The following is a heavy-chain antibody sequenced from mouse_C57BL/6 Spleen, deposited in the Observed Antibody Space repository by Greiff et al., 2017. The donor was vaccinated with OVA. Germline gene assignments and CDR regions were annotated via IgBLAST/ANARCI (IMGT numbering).Heavy chain of an antibody. Sequence: EVQLQQSGPELVKPGASVKMSCKASGYTFTDYNMHWVKQSHGKSLEWIGYINPNNGGTSYNQKFKGKATLTVNKSSSTAYMELRSLTSEDSSVYYCARGRGYGNYEDFDYWGQGTTLTVSS. V-gene: IGHV1-22*01. CDR2: INPNNGGT. CDR3: ARGRGYGNYEDFDY. CDR1: GYTFTDYN. D-gene: IGHD2-1*01. J-gene: IGHJ2*01.